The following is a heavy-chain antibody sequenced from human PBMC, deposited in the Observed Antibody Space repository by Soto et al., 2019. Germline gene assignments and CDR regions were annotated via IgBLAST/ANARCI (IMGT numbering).Heavy chain of an antibody. J-gene: IGHJ4*02. D-gene: IGHD2-2*01. CDR3: ARPSDCSRTIGYSGYCGGGSLRC. V-gene: IGHV1-69*01. CDR1: GGTFSSYA. CDR2: IIPILGTA. Sequence: QVQLVQSGAEVKKPGSSVKVSCKASGGTFSSYAISWVRQAPGHGVAWVGGIIPILGTANSAKKFHGTVTLTAYESTSTAYMSLRSVRSEDTAVYYFARPSDCSRTIGYSGYCGGGSLRCWGQRTLVTVSS.